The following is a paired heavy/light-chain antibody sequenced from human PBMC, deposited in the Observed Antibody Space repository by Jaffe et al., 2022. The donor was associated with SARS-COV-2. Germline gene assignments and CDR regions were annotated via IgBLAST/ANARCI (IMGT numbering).Light chain of an antibody. CDR3: SSHGGIINVI. CDR2: EVT. CDR1: SSDIGGYDY. Sequence: QTALTQPPSASGSPGQSVAISCTGSSSDIGGYDYVSWYQQHPGQAPKLIIYEVTKRPSGVPDRFSGSKSGNTASLTVSGLQAEDEADYYCSSHGGIINVIFGGGTKLTVL. J-gene: IGLJ2*01. V-gene: IGLV2-8*01.
Heavy chain of an antibody. J-gene: IGHJ2*01. V-gene: IGHV3-11*01. D-gene: IGHD3-10*01. CDR3: ARDPYHYASHP. CDR2: ISGSGDII. Sequence: QVQLVESGGGLVKPGGSLRLSCAASGFSFSALYMTWIRQAPGKGLEWVSKISGSGDIIYYADSVKGRFTISRDNAKNSLYLQMNSLRVEDTAVYYCARDPYHYASHPWGHGTLVTVFS. CDR1: GFSFSALY.